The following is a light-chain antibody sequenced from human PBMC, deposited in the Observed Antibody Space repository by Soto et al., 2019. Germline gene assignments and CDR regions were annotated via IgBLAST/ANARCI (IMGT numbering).Light chain of an antibody. CDR3: QQYKTYFLT. CDR2: DAS. Sequence: DIQLTQSPSTLSAYVGDRVTITCRASQSISSWLAWYQQKPGKAPKFLIYDASSLESGVPSRFSGSGSGTEFTLTISSLQPDDFATYYCQQYKTYFLTFGGGTKVDIK. J-gene: IGKJ4*01. V-gene: IGKV1-5*01. CDR1: QSISSW.